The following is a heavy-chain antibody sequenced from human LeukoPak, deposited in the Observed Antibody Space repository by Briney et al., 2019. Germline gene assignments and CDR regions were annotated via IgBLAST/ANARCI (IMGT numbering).Heavy chain of an antibody. CDR2: INHGEST. V-gene: IGHV4-34*01. CDR3: ARGRTYYYDTSGYYPSIYYGMDV. D-gene: IGHD3-22*01. Sequence: PSETLSLTCAVSGGSFSGYYWYWVRQPPGKGLEWIGEINHGESTNYNPSLKSRATLSVDTSKNQFSLKLTSVTAADTAVYYCARGRTYYYDTSGYYPSIYYGMDVWGQGTTVIVSS. CDR1: GGSFSGYY. J-gene: IGHJ6*02.